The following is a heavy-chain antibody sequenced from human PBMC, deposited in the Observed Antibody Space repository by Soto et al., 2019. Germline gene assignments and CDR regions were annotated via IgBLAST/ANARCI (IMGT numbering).Heavy chain of an antibody. Sequence: QVQLVESGGGVVQPGKSLRLSCAASGFIFRSYGMHWVRQAPGKGLEWVAVMSYDGSNKYYADSVKGRFTISRDNSKNTLYMQMNSLRAEDTAVYYWARDIGDYYGLDVWGQGATVTVSS. V-gene: IGHV3-33*01. CDR1: GFIFRSYG. CDR3: ARDIGDYYGLDV. CDR2: MSYDGSNK. J-gene: IGHJ6*02. D-gene: IGHD3-10*01.